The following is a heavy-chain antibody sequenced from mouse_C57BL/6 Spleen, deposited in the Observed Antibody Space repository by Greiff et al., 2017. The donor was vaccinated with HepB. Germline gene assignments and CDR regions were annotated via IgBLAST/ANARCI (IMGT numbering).Heavy chain of an antibody. CDR1: GYTFTSYW. CDR3: ARGHGSRYRWYFDV. Sequence: QVQLQQPGAELVRPGTSVKLSCKASGYTFTSYWMHWVKQRPGQGLEWIGVIDPSDSYTNYNQKFKGKATLTVDTSSSTAYMQLSSLTSEDSAVYYCARGHGSRYRWYFDVWGTGTTVTVSS. J-gene: IGHJ1*03. CDR2: IDPSDSYT. D-gene: IGHD1-1*01. V-gene: IGHV1-59*01.